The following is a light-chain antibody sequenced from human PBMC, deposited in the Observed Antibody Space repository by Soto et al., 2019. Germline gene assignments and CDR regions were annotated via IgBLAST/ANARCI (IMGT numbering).Light chain of an antibody. Sequence: QSVLTQPTSASGTPGQRVTISCSGGSSNIGSNTVSWYQQLPGTAPKLVMYVNNQRSSGVPDRFSGSKSGTSASLAISGLQSEDEADYYCATWDDSLNGPVFGGGTKVTVL. J-gene: IGLJ2*01. CDR3: ATWDDSLNGPV. V-gene: IGLV1-44*01. CDR1: SSNIGSNT. CDR2: VNN.